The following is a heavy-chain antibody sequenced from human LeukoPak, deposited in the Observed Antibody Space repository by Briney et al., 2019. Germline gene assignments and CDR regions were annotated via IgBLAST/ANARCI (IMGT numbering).Heavy chain of an antibody. Sequence: GGSLRLSCAASGFTFSSYEMNWVRQAPGKGLEWVSYISSSGSTIYYADSVKGRFTISRDNAKNSLYLQMNSLRAEDTAVYYCARDYRWFGGSIDYFDYWGQGTLVTVSS. CDR3: ARDYRWFGGSIDYFDY. J-gene: IGHJ4*02. CDR2: ISSSGSTI. CDR1: GFTFSSYE. V-gene: IGHV3-48*03. D-gene: IGHD3-10*01.